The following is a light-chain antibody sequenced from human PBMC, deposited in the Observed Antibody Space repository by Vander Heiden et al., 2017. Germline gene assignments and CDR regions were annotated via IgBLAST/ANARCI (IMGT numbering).Light chain of an antibody. CDR3: QSADSSGTYSVV. J-gene: IGLJ2*01. CDR2: SDT. V-gene: IGLV3-25*03. Sequence: SSDLTPPPSVSVSAGHTAKVTCSGHVLARQNAYWYQQKPGQAPLLLIYSDTKRPSGIPERFSGSISGTIVTLTISDVQAEDEADYYCQSADSSGTYSVVFGGGTQLTVL. CDR1: VLARQN.